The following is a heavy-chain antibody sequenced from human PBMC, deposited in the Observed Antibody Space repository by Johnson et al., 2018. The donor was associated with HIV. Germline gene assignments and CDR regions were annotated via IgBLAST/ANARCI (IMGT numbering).Heavy chain of an antibody. CDR3: ARDMAQLELFAFDI. D-gene: IGHD1-1*01. V-gene: IGHV3-30*04. J-gene: IGHJ3*02. Sequence: QMQLVESGGGVVQPGRSLRLSCAASGFTFSSYAMHWVRQAPGKGLEWVAVISYDGSNKYYADSVKGRFTISRDNSKNTLYLQMNSLRAEDTAVYYCARDMAQLELFAFDIWGQGTMVTVSS. CDR2: ISYDGSNK. CDR1: GFTFSSYA.